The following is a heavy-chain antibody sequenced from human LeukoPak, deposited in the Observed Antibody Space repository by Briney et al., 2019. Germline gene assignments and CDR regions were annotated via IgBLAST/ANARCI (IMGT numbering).Heavy chain of an antibody. J-gene: IGHJ3*02. CDR1: GFTVSSNY. CDR2: IYSGGST. V-gene: IGHV3-53*04. Sequence: GGSLRLSCAAPGFTVSSNYMSWVRQAPGKGLEWVSVIYSGGSTYYADSVKGRFTISRHNSKNTLYLQMNSLRAEDTAVYYCARDTLDAFDIWGQGTMVTVSS. CDR3: ARDTLDAFDI.